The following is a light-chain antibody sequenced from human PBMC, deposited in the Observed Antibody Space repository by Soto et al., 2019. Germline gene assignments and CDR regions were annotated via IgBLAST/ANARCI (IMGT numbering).Light chain of an antibody. V-gene: IGLV2-11*01. CDR2: DVN. J-gene: IGLJ1*01. CDR1: SRDVGGYNY. CDR3: CSYGGSTFSV. Sequence: QSALTQPRSVSGSPGQSVTISCTGTSRDVGGYNYVSWYQQRPGKAPELMIYDVNKRPSGVPDRFSGSKSGNTASLTISGLQLEDEADYYCCSYGGSTFSVFGTGTKLTVL.